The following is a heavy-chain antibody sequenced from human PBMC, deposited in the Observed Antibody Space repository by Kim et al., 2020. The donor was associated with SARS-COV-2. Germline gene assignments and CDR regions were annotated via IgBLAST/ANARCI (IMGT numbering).Heavy chain of an antibody. V-gene: IGHV4-34*01. D-gene: IGHD2-2*01. J-gene: IGHJ6*02. Sequence: SETLSLTCAVYGGSFSGYYWSWIRQPPGKGLEWIGEINHSGSTNYNPSLKSRVTISVDTSKNQFSLKLSSVTAADTAVYYCARVGRRAAMGATISSRALNYYGMDVWGQGTTVTVSS. CDR2: INHSGST. CDR1: GGSFSGYY. CDR3: ARVGRRAAMGATISSRALNYYGMDV.